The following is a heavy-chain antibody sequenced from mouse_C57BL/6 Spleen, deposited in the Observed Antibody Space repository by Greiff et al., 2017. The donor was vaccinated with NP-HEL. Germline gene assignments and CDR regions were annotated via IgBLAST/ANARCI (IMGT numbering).Heavy chain of an antibody. D-gene: IGHD2-1*01. CDR3: ARSRDGKGAMDY. V-gene: IGHV1-82*01. Sequence: VQLQQSGPELVKPGASVKISCKASGYAFSSSWMNWVKQRPGKGLEWIGRIYPGDGDTNYNGKFKGKATLTADKSSSTAYMQLSSLTSEDSAVYFCARSRDGKGAMDYWGQGTSVTVSS. CDR2: IYPGDGDT. J-gene: IGHJ4*01. CDR1: GYAFSSSW.